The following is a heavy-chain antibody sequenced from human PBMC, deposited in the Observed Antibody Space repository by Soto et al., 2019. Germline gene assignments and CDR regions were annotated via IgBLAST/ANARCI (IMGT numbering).Heavy chain of an antibody. CDR1: GYTFTSYG. V-gene: IGHV1-18*01. J-gene: IGHJ4*02. CDR2: ISAYNGNT. D-gene: IGHD3-9*01. CDR3: ARVPDILTGYYTDDY. Sequence: ASVKVSCKASGYTFTSYGISWVRQAPGQGLEWMGWISAYNGNTNYAQKLQGRVTMTTDTSTSTAYMELRSLRSDDTAVYYCARVPDILTGYYTDDYWGQGTLVTVSS.